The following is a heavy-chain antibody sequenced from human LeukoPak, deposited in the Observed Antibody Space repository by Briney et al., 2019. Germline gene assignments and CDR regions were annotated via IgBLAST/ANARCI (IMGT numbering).Heavy chain of an antibody. CDR1: GFTSRRYD. D-gene: IGHD1-26*01. CDR2: ISGNGDST. Sequence: GGSLRLSCAASGFTSRRYDMSWVRQAPGKGLEWVSAISGNGDSTYYVDSVKGRFTISRDNSKNTLFVQMNSLRAEDTAIYYCAKPSGILLITNPQSWGQGTLVTVSS. V-gene: IGHV3-23*01. J-gene: IGHJ5*02. CDR3: AKPSGILLITNPQS.